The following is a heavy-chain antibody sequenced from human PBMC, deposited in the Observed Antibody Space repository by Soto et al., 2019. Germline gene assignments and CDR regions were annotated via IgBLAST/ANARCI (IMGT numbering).Heavy chain of an antibody. CDR1: GFTFSSYA. CDR3: ARDHKFGEPP. Sequence: EVQLLESGGGLVQPGGSLRLSCAAYGFTFSSYAMSWVRQAPGKGLEWVSAISGSGISTYYADSVKGRFTISRDNSKNTLYLQMNSLRDDDTAMYYCARDHKFGEPPWGQGTLVTVSS. J-gene: IGHJ5*02. CDR2: ISGSGIST. V-gene: IGHV3-23*01. D-gene: IGHD3-10*01.